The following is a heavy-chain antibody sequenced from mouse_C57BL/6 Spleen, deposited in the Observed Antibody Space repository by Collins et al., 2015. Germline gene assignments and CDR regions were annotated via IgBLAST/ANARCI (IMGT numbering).Heavy chain of an antibody. J-gene: IGHJ4*01. CDR1: GYTFTNYG. CDR3: ARRYDGYYGYYAMDY. Sequence: QIQLVQSGPELKKPGETVKISCKASGYTFTNYGMNWVKQAPGKGLKWMGWINTYTGEPTYADDFKGRFAFSLETSASTAYLQINNLKNEDMATYFCARRYDGYYGYYAMDYWGQGTSVTVSS. V-gene: IGHV9-1*02. CDR2: INTYTGEP. D-gene: IGHD2-3*01.